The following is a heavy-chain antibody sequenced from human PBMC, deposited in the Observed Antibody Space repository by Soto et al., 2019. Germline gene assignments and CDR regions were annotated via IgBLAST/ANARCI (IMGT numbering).Heavy chain of an antibody. CDR3: AHSGQLYCTNGVCYTGAYYYYYMDV. D-gene: IGHD2-8*01. V-gene: IGHV4-39*01. CDR1: GGSISSSSYY. Sequence: SETLSLTCTVSGGSISSSSYYWGWISQPPGKGLEWIGSIYYSGSTYYNPSLKSRVTISVDTSKNQFSLKLSSVTAADTAVYYCAHSGQLYCTNGVCYTGAYYYYYMDVWGKGTTVTVSS. J-gene: IGHJ6*03. CDR2: IYYSGST.